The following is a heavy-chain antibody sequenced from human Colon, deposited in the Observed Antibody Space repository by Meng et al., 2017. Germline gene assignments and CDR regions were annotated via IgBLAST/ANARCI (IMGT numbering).Heavy chain of an antibody. Sequence: QVQLQEAGPGLVRPSGTLSLTCTVSGGSVSSGTYYWSWIRQPPGKGLEWIGCIYYSGTTNYNPSLKSRVTISVDTSKNQFSLKLSSVTPADTAVYFCARDRVPGKYWGQGTLVTAPQ. D-gene: IGHD1-14*01. J-gene: IGHJ4*02. CDR3: ARDRVPGKY. V-gene: IGHV4-61*01. CDR2: IYYSGTT. CDR1: GGSVSSGTYY.